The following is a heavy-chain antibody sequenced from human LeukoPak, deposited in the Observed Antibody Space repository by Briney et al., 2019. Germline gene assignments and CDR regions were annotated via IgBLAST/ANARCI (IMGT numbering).Heavy chain of an antibody. Sequence: ASVKVSCKASGGIFSSYAISWVRQAPGQGLEWMGGIIPIFGTANYAQKFQGRVTITADESTGTAYMELSSLRSEGTAVYYCANIPPGRYCSNGVCYSWGQGTLVTVSS. CDR2: IIPIFGTA. J-gene: IGHJ4*02. CDR1: GGIFSSYA. CDR3: ANIPPGRYCSNGVCYS. D-gene: IGHD2-8*01. V-gene: IGHV1-69*13.